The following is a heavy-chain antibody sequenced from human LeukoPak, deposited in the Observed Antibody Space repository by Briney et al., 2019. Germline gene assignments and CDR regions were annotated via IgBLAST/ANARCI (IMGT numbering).Heavy chain of an antibody. CDR3: ARDIAFPLLWFGESSMDV. Sequence: GGSLRLSCAASGFTFSSYAMHWVRQAPGKGLEWVAVISYDGSNKYYADSVKGRFTISRDNSKNTLYLQMNSLRAEDTAVYYCARDIAFPLLWFGESSMDVWGQGTTVTVSS. V-gene: IGHV3-30*04. CDR2: ISYDGSNK. D-gene: IGHD3-10*01. CDR1: GFTFSSYA. J-gene: IGHJ6*02.